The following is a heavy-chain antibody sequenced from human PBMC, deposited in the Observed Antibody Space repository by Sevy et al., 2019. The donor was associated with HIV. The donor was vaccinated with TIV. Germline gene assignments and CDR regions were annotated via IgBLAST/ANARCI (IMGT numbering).Heavy chain of an antibody. V-gene: IGHV3-74*01. D-gene: IGHD2-2*01. CDR2: INSDGSST. J-gene: IGHJ4*02. CDR1: GFTFSSYW. Sequence: GGSLRLSCAASGFTFSSYWMHWVRQAPGKGLLWVSRINSDGSSTSYGDSVKGRFTISGDNAKNTLYLQMNSLRAEDTAGYYCARVPAAVTGSNWGQGTLVTVSS. CDR3: ARVPAAVTGSN.